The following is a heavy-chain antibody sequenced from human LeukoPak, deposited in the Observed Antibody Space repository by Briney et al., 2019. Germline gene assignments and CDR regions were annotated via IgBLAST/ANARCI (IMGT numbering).Heavy chain of an antibody. V-gene: IGHV1-69*05. D-gene: IGHD3-10*01. CDR1: GGTFISYA. CDR2: IIPIFGTA. J-gene: IGHJ3*02. Sequence: SVKVSCKASGGTFISYAISWVRQAPGQGLEWMGRIIPIFGTANYAQKFQGRVTITTDETTSTAYMELSSLRSEDTAVYYCARDRVPRTAFDIWGQGTMVTVSS. CDR3: ARDRVPRTAFDI.